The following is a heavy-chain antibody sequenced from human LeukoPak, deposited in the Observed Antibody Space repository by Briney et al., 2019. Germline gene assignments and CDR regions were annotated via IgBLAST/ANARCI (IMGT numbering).Heavy chain of an antibody. J-gene: IGHJ4*02. CDR2: ISGDGSMT. D-gene: IGHD6-6*01. CDR3: ARYSSSSGGASHYLDH. CDR1: GFTFRSYW. V-gene: IGHV3-74*01. Sequence: PGGSLRLSCAVSGFTFRSYWMHWVRQAPGKGLVWVSRISGDGSMTNYADSVKGRFTISRDNAKNTVYLQMNSLRAEDTAVYYCARYSSSSGGASHYLDHWGQGTLVTVSS.